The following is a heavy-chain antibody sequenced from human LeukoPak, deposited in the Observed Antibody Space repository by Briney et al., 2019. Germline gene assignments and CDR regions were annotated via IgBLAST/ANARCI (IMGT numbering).Heavy chain of an antibody. CDR3: ATIFGVVIGGIRFDP. CDR2: ISGSGGST. J-gene: IGHJ5*02. CDR1: GFTFSSYA. Sequence: PGGSLRLSCAASGFTFSSYAMSWVRQAPGKGLEWVSAISGSGGSTYYADSVKGRFTISRDNSKNTLYLQMNSLRAEDTAAYYCATIFGVVIGGIRFDPWGQGTLVTVSS. V-gene: IGHV3-23*01. D-gene: IGHD3-3*01.